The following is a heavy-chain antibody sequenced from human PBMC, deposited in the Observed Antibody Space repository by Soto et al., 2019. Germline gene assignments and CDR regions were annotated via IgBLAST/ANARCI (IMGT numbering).Heavy chain of an antibody. J-gene: IGHJ4*02. Sequence: QVQLQESGPGLVKPSETLSLTCTVSGGSVSSGSYYWSWIRQPPGKGLEWIGYIYYSGSTNYNPSLNSRVTISVDPAKNQFSLKLSSVTAADTAVYYCARDAPYYYDSSGYWGIWGQGTLVTVSS. V-gene: IGHV4-61*01. CDR1: GGSVSSGSYY. CDR3: ARDAPYYYDSSGYWGI. CDR2: IYYSGST. D-gene: IGHD3-22*01.